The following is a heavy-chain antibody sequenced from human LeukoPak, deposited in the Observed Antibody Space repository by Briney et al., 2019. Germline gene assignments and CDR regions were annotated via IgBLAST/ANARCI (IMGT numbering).Heavy chain of an antibody. J-gene: IGHJ4*02. CDR1: GGTFSSYT. CDR2: IIPIFGTP. D-gene: IGHD2-21*02. V-gene: IGHV1-69*13. CDR3: ARAYMTATRHFDS. Sequence: ASVKVSCKTSGGTFSSYTISWVRQAPGQGLEWMGGIIPIFGTPHYAQKFQDRVTITADASTSTAYMELSSLRSEDTAVYYCARAYMTATRHFDSWGQGTLVTVSS.